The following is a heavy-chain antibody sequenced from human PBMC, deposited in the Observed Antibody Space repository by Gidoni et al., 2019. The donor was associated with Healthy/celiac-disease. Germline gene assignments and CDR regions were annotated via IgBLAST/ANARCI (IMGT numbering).Heavy chain of an antibody. CDR1: GRSIRSSSYY. D-gene: IGHD3-10*01. CDR2: IYYSGST. V-gene: IGHV4-39*07. Sequence: QLQLQESAPGLVKPSETLSLTCTVHGRSIRSSSYYWGWLRQPPGKGLDWIGSIYYSGSTYYNPSLKSRVTISVDTSKNQFSLKLSFVTAADTAVYYCARGLYGSGSRIDYWGQGTLVTVSS. J-gene: IGHJ4*02. CDR3: ARGLYGSGSRIDY.